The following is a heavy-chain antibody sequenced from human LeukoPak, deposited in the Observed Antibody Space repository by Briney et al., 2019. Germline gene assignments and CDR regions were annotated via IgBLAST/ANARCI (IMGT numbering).Heavy chain of an antibody. D-gene: IGHD5-12*01. V-gene: IGHV3-30-3*01. CDR2: ISYDGSNK. Sequence: GGSLRLSCAASGFTFSSYAMHWVRQAPGKGLEWVAVISYDGSNKYYVDSVKGRFTISRDNSKNTLYLQMNSLRAEDTAVYYCAREVLRVWFDPWGQGTLVTVSS. CDR1: GFTFSSYA. J-gene: IGHJ5*02. CDR3: AREVLRVWFDP.